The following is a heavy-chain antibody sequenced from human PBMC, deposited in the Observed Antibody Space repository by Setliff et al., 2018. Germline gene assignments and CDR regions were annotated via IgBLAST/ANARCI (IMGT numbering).Heavy chain of an antibody. CDR3: AKDTRRPLDI. Sequence: SLRLSCAASGFTFSSYSMNWVRQAPGKGLEWVSGISWNSGSIGYADSVKGRFTISRDNAKNSLYLQMNSLRAEDTALYYCAKDTRRPLDIWGQGTMVTVSS. V-gene: IGHV3-9*01. J-gene: IGHJ3*02. CDR2: ISWNSGSI. CDR1: GFTFSSYS.